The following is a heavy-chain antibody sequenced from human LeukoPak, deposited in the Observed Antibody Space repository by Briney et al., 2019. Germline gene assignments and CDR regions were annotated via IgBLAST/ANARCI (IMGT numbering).Heavy chain of an antibody. CDR3: ARGPQWRGDYYYMDV. CDR2: MNPNSGNR. J-gene: IGHJ6*03. CDR1: GYSFTNFD. Sequence: ASVKVSCKASGYSFTNFDINWVRQATGQGLEWMGWMNPNSGNRGYAQKFQGRVTMTMNTPITTAYMELSSLRSEDTAVYYCARGPQWRGDYYYMDVWGRGTTVTVSS. V-gene: IGHV1-8*01. D-gene: IGHD6-19*01.